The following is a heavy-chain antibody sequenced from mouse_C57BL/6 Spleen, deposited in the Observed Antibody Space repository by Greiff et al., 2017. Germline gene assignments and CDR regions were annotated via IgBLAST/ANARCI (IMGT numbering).Heavy chain of an antibody. D-gene: IGHD3-2*02. CDR1: GYTFTSYW. J-gene: IGHJ4*01. V-gene: IGHV1-52*01. CDR3: AREATRAMDY. Sequence: QVQLKQPGAELVRPGSSVKLSCKASGYTFTSYWMHWVKQRPIQGLEWIGNIDPSDSETHYNQKFKDKATLTVDKSSSTAYMQLSSLTSEDSAVYYCAREATRAMDYWGQGTSVTVSS. CDR2: IDPSDSET.